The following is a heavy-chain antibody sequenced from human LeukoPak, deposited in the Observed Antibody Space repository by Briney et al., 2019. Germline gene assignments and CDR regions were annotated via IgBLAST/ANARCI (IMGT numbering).Heavy chain of an antibody. CDR1: GESFSGYY. V-gene: IGHV4-4*07. J-gene: IGHJ4*02. CDR2: IYTSGST. D-gene: IGHD6-19*01. CDR3: ARDFGAVAGSFDY. Sequence: NASETLSLTCAVYGESFSGYYWSWIRQPAGKGLEWIGRIYTSGSTNYNPSLKSRVTMSVDTSKNQFSLKLSSVTAADTAVYYCARDFGAVAGSFDYWGQGTLVTVSS.